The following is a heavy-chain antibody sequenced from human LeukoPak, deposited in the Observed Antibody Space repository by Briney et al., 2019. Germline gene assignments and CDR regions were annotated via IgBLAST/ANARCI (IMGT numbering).Heavy chain of an antibody. CDR3: ASNRLAAAGAAWFDP. V-gene: IGHV3-21*01. CDR2: ISSSSSYI. Sequence: GGSLRLSCAASGFTFSSYSMNWVRQAPGKGLEWVSSISSSSSYIYYADSVKGRFTISRDNAKNSLYLQMNSLRAEDTAVYYCASNRLAAAGAAWFDPWGQGTLVTVSS. J-gene: IGHJ5*02. CDR1: GFTFSSYS. D-gene: IGHD6-13*01.